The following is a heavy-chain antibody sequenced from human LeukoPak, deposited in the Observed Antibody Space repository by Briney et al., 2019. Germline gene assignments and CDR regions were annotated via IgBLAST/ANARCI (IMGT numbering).Heavy chain of an antibody. CDR1: GFAFSSYS. CDR3: ARVKCSGGSCYSYYYYGMDV. D-gene: IGHD2-15*01. J-gene: IGHJ6*02. CDR2: ISYDGSNK. Sequence: GGSLRLSCAASGFAFSSYSMNWVRQAPGKGLEWVAVISYDGSNKYCADSVKGRFTISRDNSKNTLYLQMNSLRAEDTAVYYCARVKCSGGSCYSYYYYGMDVWGQGTTVTVSS. V-gene: IGHV3-30*03.